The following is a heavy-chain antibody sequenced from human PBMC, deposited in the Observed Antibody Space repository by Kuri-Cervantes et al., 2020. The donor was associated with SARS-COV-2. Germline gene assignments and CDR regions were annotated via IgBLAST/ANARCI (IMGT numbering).Heavy chain of an antibody. D-gene: IGHD3-10*01. CDR1: GFTFSSYA. CDR3: AKPGITMVRGVIYWFDP. V-gene: IGHV3-23*01. J-gene: IGHJ5*02. CDR2: ISGSGGST. Sequence: GRSLRLSCAASGFTFSSYAMSWVRQAPGKGLEWVSAISGSGGSTYYADSVKGRFTISRDNSKNTLYLQMNSLRAEDTAVYYCAKPGITMVRGVIYWFDPWCQRTLVTVSS.